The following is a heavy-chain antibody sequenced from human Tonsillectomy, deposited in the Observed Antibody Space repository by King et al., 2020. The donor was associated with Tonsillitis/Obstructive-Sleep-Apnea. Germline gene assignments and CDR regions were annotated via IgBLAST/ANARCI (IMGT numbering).Heavy chain of an antibody. V-gene: IGHV3-74*01. Sequence: VQLVESGGGLVQPGGSLRLSCAASGFTFSSYWMHWVRPAPGKGLLWVSRINGDRSTTTYADSVKGRFTISRDNAKNTLYLQMNSLTAEDTAVYYCTRGLSTSSAWGQGTLVTVSS. D-gene: IGHD2/OR15-2a*01. CDR2: INGDRSTT. CDR3: TRGLSTSSA. J-gene: IGHJ5*02. CDR1: GFTFSSYW.